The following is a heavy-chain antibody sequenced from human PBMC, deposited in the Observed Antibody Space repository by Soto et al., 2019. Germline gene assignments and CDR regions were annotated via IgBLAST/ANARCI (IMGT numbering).Heavy chain of an antibody. CDR1: GGSFSGYY. V-gene: IGHV4-34*01. CDR2: INHSGST. Sequence: SETLSLSCAGYGGSFSGYYWSWIRQPPGKGLECIGEINHSGSTNYNPSLKSRVTISVDTSKNQISLRLSSVTAADTAVYYCARGRSNYYYGMDVWGQGTTVTVSS. J-gene: IGHJ6*02. D-gene: IGHD4-4*01. CDR3: ARGRSNYYYGMDV.